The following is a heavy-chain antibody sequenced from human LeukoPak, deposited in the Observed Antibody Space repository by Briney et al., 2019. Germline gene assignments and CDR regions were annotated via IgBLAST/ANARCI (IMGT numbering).Heavy chain of an antibody. J-gene: IGHJ4*02. D-gene: IGHD1-26*01. Sequence: GGSLRLSCAASGFTFSTHWMHWVRQAPGKGLVWVSRINEDGSTTNYADSVKGRSTIFRDNAKNTLYLQMNSLRAEDTAVYYCVRDLGGRSGHWGQGTLVTVSS. CDR3: VRDLGGRSGH. V-gene: IGHV3-74*01. CDR1: GFTFSTHW. CDR2: INEDGSTT.